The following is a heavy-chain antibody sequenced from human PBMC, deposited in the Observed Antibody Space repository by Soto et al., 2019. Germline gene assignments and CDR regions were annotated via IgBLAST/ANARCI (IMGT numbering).Heavy chain of an antibody. Sequence: GGSLRLSCSASGFTFSSYAMHWVRQAPGKGLEYVLTISSNGGSTYYADSVKGRFTISRDNSKNTLYLQMSSLRAEDTAVYYCLKFSEGYCSGGSCPTDAFDIWGQGTMVTVSS. CDR1: GFTFSSYA. J-gene: IGHJ3*02. CDR3: LKFSEGYCSGGSCPTDAFDI. CDR2: ISSNGGST. V-gene: IGHV3-64D*08. D-gene: IGHD2-15*01.